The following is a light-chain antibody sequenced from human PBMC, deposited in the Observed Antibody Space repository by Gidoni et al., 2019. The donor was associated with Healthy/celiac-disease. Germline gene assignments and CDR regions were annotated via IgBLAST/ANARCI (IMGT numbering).Light chain of an antibody. CDR2: GAS. V-gene: IGKV3-20*01. J-gene: IGKJ5*01. CDR1: QSLGSSY. Sequence: IVLPQSQCTLSLSPWEGATLSCSASQSLGSSYLAGYQQQPGQAPRLLIYGASSRATGIPDRCSGSGSGTDFTLTISRLEPEDFAVYYCQQYGSSPPRITFGQGTRLDIK. CDR3: QQYGSSPPRIT.